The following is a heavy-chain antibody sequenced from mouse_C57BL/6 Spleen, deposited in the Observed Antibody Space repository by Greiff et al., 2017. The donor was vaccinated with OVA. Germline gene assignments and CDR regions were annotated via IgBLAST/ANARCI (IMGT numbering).Heavy chain of an antibody. CDR3: ARSRKIAIYDGYPAWFAY. J-gene: IGHJ3*01. CDR1: GYAFTNYL. V-gene: IGHV1-54*01. D-gene: IGHD2-3*01. CDR2: INPGSGGT. Sequence: VQLQQSGAELVRPGTSVKVSCKASGYAFTNYLIEWVKQRPGQGLEWIGVINPGSGGTNYNEKFKGKATLTADKSSSTAYMQLSSLTSEDSAVYFCARSRKIAIYDGYPAWFAYWGQGTLVTVSA.